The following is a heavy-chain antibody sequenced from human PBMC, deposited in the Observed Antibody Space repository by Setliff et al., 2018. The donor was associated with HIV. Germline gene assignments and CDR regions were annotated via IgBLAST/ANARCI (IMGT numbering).Heavy chain of an antibody. J-gene: IGHJ6*02. D-gene: IGHD3-22*01. CDR1: GATIHYHY. Sequence: PSETLSLTCSISGATIHYHYWSWIRQPPGKGLEWIGYVDYSGDTEYNPSLQSRATISRDPSKSQVSLNLNSATAADTAVYYCARDFRYDTSGSLTGYGLDVWGQGTTVTVSS. CDR2: VDYSGDT. V-gene: IGHV4-59*11. CDR3: ARDFRYDTSGSLTGYGLDV.